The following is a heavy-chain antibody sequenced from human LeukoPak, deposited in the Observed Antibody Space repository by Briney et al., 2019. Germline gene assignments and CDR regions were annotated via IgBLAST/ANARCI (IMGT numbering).Heavy chain of an antibody. J-gene: IGHJ4*02. Sequence: QPGGSLRLSCAASGFTFSNYAMSWVRQAPGKGLEWVSAISGSGGSTHYADSVKGRFTISRDNSKNTLYVQMNSLRAEDTALYYCASLDYFDSSDYGDYWGQGTRVTVSS. CDR2: ISGSGGST. CDR3: ASLDYFDSSDYGDY. V-gene: IGHV3-23*01. D-gene: IGHD3-22*01. CDR1: GFTFSNYA.